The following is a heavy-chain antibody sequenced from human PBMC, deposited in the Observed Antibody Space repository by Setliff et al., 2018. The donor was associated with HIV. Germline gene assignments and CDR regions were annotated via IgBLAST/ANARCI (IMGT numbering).Heavy chain of an antibody. J-gene: IGHJ6*03. CDR1: GYSISSGYY. D-gene: IGHD3-10*01. CDR2: ISCSGST. Sequence: SETLSLTCAVSGYSISSGYYWSWIRQPPGEGLEWIGYISCSGSTTYNPSLKSRVTISLDTSKNQFSLKVNSVTAADTAVYFCARDSFTVDYFMDVWGKGTPVTVSS. V-gene: IGHV4-61*01. CDR3: ARDSFTVDYFMDV.